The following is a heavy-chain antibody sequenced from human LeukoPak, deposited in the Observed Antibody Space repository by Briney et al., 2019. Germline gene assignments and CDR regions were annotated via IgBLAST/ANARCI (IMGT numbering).Heavy chain of an antibody. D-gene: IGHD6-13*01. CDR1: GVSISSNNW. V-gene: IGHV4-4*02. CDR3: ARGLTYSTQSAPE. CDR2: IYHSGST. J-gene: IGHJ4*02. Sequence: PLETLSLTCAVSGVSISSNNWWSGVRQPPGKGLEWIGEIYHSGSTKYNPSLTSRVTISEDKSKNQLSLKVNSLTAADTAVYYCARGLTYSTQSAPEWGQGTLVTVSS.